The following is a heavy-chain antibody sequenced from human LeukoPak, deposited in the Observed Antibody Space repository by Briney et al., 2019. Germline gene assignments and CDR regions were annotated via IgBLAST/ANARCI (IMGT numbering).Heavy chain of an antibody. J-gene: IGHJ4*02. Sequence: ASVKVSCKASGYTFTSYDINWVRQATGQGLEWMGWMNPNSGNTGYAQKFQGRVTITRNTSISTAYMELSSLRSEDTAVYYCARVGRIRWEPPDCWGQGTLVTVSS. D-gene: IGHD1-26*01. CDR1: GYTFTSYD. V-gene: IGHV1-8*03. CDR2: MNPNSGNT. CDR3: ARVGRIRWEPPDC.